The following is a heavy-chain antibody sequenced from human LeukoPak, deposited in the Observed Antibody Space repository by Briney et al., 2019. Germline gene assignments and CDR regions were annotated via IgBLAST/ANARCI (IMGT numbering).Heavy chain of an antibody. J-gene: IGHJ4*02. CDR1: GGSISSGDYY. V-gene: IGHV4-30-4*08. D-gene: IGHD2-2*02. Sequence: PSQTLSLTCTVSGGSISSGDYYWSWIRQPPGKGLEWIGYIYYGGSTYYNPSLKSRVTISVDTSKNQFSLKLSSVTAADTAVYYCARVIVVVPAAIGSPMYYFDYWGQGTLVTVSS. CDR2: IYYGGST. CDR3: ARVIVVVPAAIGSPMYYFDY.